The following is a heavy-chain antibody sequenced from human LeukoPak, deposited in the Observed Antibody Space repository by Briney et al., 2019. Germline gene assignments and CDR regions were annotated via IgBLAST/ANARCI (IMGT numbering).Heavy chain of an antibody. D-gene: IGHD5-18*01. J-gene: IGHJ3*02. CDR3: ARDWIQLWLQGDAFDI. CDR2: ISAYNDNT. V-gene: IGHV1-18*01. CDR1: GYTFTSYG. Sequence: ASVKVSCKASGYTFTSYGISWVRQAPGQGLEWMGWISAYNDNTNYAQKLQGRVTMTTDTSTSTAYMELRSLRSDDTAVYYCARDWIQLWLQGDAFDIWGQGTMVTVSS.